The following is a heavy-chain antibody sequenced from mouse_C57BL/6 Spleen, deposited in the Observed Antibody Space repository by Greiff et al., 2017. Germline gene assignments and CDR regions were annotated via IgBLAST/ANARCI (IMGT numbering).Heavy chain of an antibody. CDR2: ILPGSGST. J-gene: IGHJ3*01. CDR3: ARRTSGYYDYDWFAY. D-gene: IGHD2-4*01. Sequence: VKLMESGAELMKPGASVKLSCKATGYTFTGYWIEWVKQRPEHGLEWIGEILPGSGSTNYNEKFKGKATFTADTSSNTAYMQLSSLTTEDSAIYYCARRTSGYYDYDWFAYWGQGTLVTVSA. CDR1: GYTFTGYW. V-gene: IGHV1-9*01.